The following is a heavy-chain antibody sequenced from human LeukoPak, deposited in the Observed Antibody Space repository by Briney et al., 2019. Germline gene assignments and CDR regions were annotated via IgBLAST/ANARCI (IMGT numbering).Heavy chain of an antibody. Sequence: PGGSLRLSCAASGFTFSSYAMHWVRQAPGKGLEWVAVIWYDGSNKYYADSVKGRFTISRDNSKNTLYLQMNSLRAEDTAVYYCARASGLRSLYYYYGMDVWGQGTTVTVSS. D-gene: IGHD1-14*01. CDR1: GFTFSSYA. CDR3: ARASGLRSLYYYYGMDV. CDR2: IWYDGSNK. J-gene: IGHJ6*02. V-gene: IGHV3-33*08.